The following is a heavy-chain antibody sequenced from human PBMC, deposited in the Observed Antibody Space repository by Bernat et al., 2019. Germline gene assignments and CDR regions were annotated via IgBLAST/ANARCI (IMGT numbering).Heavy chain of an antibody. CDR1: GFTFSNNA. CDR3: ARERSSSFDY. J-gene: IGHJ4*02. Sequence: EVQLVESGGGLVQPGGSLRLSCAASGFTFSNNAMTWVRQAPGKGLQWVSGISGYGGSTYYADSVKGRFTISRDNSKNTLYLHMNSLRAADTAVYHCARERSSSFDYWGQGILVTVSS. CDR2: ISGYGGST. D-gene: IGHD6-6*01. V-gene: IGHV3-23*04.